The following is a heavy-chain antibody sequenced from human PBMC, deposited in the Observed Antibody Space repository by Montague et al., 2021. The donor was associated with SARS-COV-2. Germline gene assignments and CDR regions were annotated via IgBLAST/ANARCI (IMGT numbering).Heavy chain of an antibody. Sequence: SETLSLTCAISGDSISSFNWSWFRQLPGKGLQWIGYISDSGSTNYNQSFTSRVTMSVDTSTNQFSLKVNSATAADTAVYYCARHYSATLPAVYWGQGTLVTVSS. V-gene: IGHV4-59*08. J-gene: IGHJ4*02. CDR1: GDSISSFN. CDR3: ARHYSATLPAVY. CDR2: ISDSGST. D-gene: IGHD2-15*01.